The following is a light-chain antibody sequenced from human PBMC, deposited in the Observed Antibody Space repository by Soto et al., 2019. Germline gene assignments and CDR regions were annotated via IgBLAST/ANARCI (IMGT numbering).Light chain of an antibody. CDR2: EVN. CDR3: SSYSSKNILSYV. J-gene: IGLJ1*01. CDR1: SNDVGGYKY. V-gene: IGLV2-14*03. Sequence: QSALTQPASVSGAPGQSITISCTGTSNDVGGYKYVSWYQQRPGTAPKLIMFEVNNRPSGVSDRFSGSRSANTASLTISSLQAQDEADDYCSSYSSKNILSYVFGTGTKLTVL.